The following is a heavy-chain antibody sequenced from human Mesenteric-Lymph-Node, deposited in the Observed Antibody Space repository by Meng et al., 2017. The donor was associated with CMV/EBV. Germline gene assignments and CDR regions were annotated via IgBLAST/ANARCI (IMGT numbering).Heavy chain of an antibody. D-gene: IGHD3-9*01. CDR3: ARDHTTMVAPTGLGYIRFDP. V-gene: IGHV4-39*02. Sequence: IGDCCRSWLLQPADKGLEWIGGIYEAGAPYFSPSLTSRVTMSIGTSKDHFSLRLTSVTAADTAVYFCARDHTTMVAPTGLGYIRFDPWGQGTLVTVSS. CDR2: IYEAGAP. CDR1: IGDCC. J-gene: IGHJ5*02.